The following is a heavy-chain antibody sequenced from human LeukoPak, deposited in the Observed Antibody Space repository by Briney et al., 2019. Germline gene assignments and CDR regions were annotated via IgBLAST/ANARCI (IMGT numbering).Heavy chain of an antibody. Sequence: ASVKVSCKASGYTFTSYGISWVRQAPGQGLEWMGWISAYNGNTNYAQKLQGRVTMTTDTSKSTAYMELRSLRSDDTAVYYCARDRPEDCSSTSCYSPGPYYYYYMDVWGKGTTVTVSS. J-gene: IGHJ6*03. D-gene: IGHD2-2*01. CDR3: ARDRPEDCSSTSCYSPGPYYYYYMDV. CDR2: ISAYNGNT. V-gene: IGHV1-18*01. CDR1: GYTFTSYG.